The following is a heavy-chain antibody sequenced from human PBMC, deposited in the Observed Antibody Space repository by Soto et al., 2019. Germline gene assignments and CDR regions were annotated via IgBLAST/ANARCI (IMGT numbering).Heavy chain of an antibody. CDR3: ARVLCSGGSCYSSAFDI. V-gene: IGHV1-8*01. CDR2: MNPNSGNT. D-gene: IGHD2-15*01. Sequence: ASVKVSWKASGYTFTSYDINWVRQATGQGLEWMGWMNPNSGNTGYAQKFQGRVTMTRNTSISTAYMELSSLRSEDTAVYYCARVLCSGGSCYSSAFDIWGQGTMVTVSS. CDR1: GYTFTSYD. J-gene: IGHJ3*02.